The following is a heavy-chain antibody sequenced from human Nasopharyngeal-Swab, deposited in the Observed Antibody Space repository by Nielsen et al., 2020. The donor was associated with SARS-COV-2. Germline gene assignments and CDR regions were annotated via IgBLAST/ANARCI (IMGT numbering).Heavy chain of an antibody. V-gene: IGHV3-74*01. CDR1: GFTFSSYW. J-gene: IGHJ3*01. D-gene: IGHD3-16*01. CDR2: MNSDGSRT. Sequence: GESLKISCAASGFTFSSYWMHWVRQAPGEGLMWVSRMNSDGSRTSYADSVKGRFTISRDNAKNTLYLQMNSLRAEDTAVYYCARVDVHDAFDVWGQGTMVTVSS. CDR3: ARVDVHDAFDV.